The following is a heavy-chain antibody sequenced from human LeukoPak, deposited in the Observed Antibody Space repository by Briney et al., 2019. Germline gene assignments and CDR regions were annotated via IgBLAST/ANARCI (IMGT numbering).Heavy chain of an antibody. V-gene: IGHV3-7*01. J-gene: IGHJ4*02. CDR2: IKQDGSEK. CDR3: ARDRIRSGYSADY. D-gene: IGHD3-22*01. CDR1: GFTFSSYW. Sequence: GRSLRPSCAASGFTFSSYWMSWVRQAPGKGLEWVANIKQDGSEKYYVDSVKGRFTISRDNAKNSLYLQMNSLRAEDTAVYYCARDRIRSGYSADYWGQGTLVTVSS.